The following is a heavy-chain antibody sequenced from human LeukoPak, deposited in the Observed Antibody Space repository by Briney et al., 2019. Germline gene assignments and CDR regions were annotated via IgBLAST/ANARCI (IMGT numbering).Heavy chain of an antibody. CDR2: IKQDGSEK. CDR3: ARDRGSSGWYEFGE. Sequence: PGGSLRLSCAASGFTSSSYWMSWVRQAPGKGLEWVANIKQDGSEKYYVDSVKGRFTISRDNAKNSLYLQMNSLRAEDTAVYYCARDRGSSGWYEFGEWGQGTLVTVSS. J-gene: IGHJ4*02. V-gene: IGHV3-7*01. D-gene: IGHD6-19*01. CDR1: GFTSSSYW.